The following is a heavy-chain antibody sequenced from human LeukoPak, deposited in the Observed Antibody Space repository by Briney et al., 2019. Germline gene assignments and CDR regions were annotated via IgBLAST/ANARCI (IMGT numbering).Heavy chain of an antibody. CDR3: ARRYLPLYYYGMDV. CDR2: INHSGST. Sequence: SETLSLTCAVYGGSFSGYYWSWIRQPPGKGLEWIGEINHSGSTNYNPSLKSRVTISVDTSKNQFSLKLSSVTAADTAVYYCARRYLPLYYYGMDVWGQGTTVTVSS. V-gene: IGHV4-34*01. D-gene: IGHD2-2*02. J-gene: IGHJ6*02. CDR1: GGSFSGYY.